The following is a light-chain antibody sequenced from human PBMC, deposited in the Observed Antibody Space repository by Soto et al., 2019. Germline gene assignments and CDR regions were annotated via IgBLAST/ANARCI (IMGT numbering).Light chain of an antibody. Sequence: QSVLTQPPSTSGTPGQRVAISCSGSSSNIGSNTVNWYQQLPGTAPKLLIYSDNQRPSGVPDRFSASKSGTSASLAIRGLQSEDEADYHCAAWDDSLKAVVFGGGTKVTVL. J-gene: IGLJ2*01. CDR3: AAWDDSLKAVV. CDR2: SDN. CDR1: SSNIGSNT. V-gene: IGLV1-44*01.